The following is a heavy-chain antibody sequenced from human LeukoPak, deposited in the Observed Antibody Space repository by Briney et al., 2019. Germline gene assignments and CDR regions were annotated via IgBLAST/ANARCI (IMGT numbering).Heavy chain of an antibody. Sequence: GGSLRLSCAASGFTFSSYGMHWVRQAPGKGLEWVSVIYSGGSTYYADSVKGRFTISRDNSKNTLYLQMNSLRAEDTAVYYCATQYSSSSKFGYWGQGTLVTVSS. J-gene: IGHJ4*02. D-gene: IGHD6-13*01. V-gene: IGHV3-NL1*01. CDR2: IYSGGST. CDR1: GFTFSSYG. CDR3: ATQYSSSSKFGY.